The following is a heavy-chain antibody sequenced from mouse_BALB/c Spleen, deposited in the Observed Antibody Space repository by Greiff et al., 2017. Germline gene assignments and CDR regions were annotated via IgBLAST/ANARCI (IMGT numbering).Heavy chain of an antibody. CDR3: AREGGFAY. J-gene: IGHJ3*01. CDR1: GFTFSDYY. Sequence: VESGGGLVKPGGSLKLSCAASGFTFSDYYMYWVRQTPEKRLEWVATISDGGSYTYYPDSVKGRFTISRDNAKNNLYLQMSSLKSEDTAMYYCAREGGFAYWGQGTLVTVSA. V-gene: IGHV5-4*02. CDR2: ISDGGSYT.